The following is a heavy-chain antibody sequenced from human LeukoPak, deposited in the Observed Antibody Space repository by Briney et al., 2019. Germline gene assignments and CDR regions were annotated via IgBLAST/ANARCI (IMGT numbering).Heavy chain of an antibody. CDR2: IYRGGST. D-gene: IGHD6-6*01. V-gene: IGHV3-53*01. CDR3: AKVLEQLVPDY. CDR1: GFTVSSNY. Sequence: GGSLRLSCAASGFTVSSNYMSWVRQAPGKGLEWVSVIYRGGSTYYADSVKGRFTISRDNSKNTLYLQMNSLRAEDTAVYYCAKVLEQLVPDYWGQGTLVTVSS. J-gene: IGHJ4*02.